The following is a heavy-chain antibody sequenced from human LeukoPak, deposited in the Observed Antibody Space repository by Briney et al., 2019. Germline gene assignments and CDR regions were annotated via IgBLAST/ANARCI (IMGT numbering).Heavy chain of an antibody. D-gene: IGHD4-11*01. J-gene: IGHJ4*02. V-gene: IGHV3-48*02. Sequence: PGGSLRLSCAASGFTFCSSNMNWVRQAPGKGLEWVSYISSSSSTKYYADSVKGRFTISRDNAKNSLYLQMNSLRDEDTAVYYCARLTTLQAGYWGQGTLVTVSA. CDR3: ARLTTLQAGY. CDR2: ISSSSSTK. CDR1: GFTFCSSN.